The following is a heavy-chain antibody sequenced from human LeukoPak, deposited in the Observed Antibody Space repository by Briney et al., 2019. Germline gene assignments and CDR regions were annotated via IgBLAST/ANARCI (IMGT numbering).Heavy chain of an antibody. CDR1: GYTFTGYY. D-gene: IGHD4-11*01. V-gene: IGHV1-8*03. CDR2: MNPNSGNT. J-gene: IGHJ3*02. Sequence: GASVKVSCKASGYTFTGYYMHWVRQAPGQGLEGMGWMNPNSGNTGYAQKFQGRVTITRNTSKSTAYMELSSLRSEDTAVYYCARTVRESDAFDIWGQGTMVTVSS. CDR3: ARTVRESDAFDI.